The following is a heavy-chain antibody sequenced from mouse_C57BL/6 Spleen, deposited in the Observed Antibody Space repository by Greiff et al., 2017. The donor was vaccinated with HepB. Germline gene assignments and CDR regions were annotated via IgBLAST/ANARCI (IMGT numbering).Heavy chain of an antibody. J-gene: IGHJ2*01. CDR1: GYTFTDYE. CDR2: IDPETGGT. CDR3: YYYGSSYGY. Sequence: VKLQESGAELVRPGASVTLSCKASGYTFTDYEMHWVKQTPVHGLEWIGAIDPETGGTAYNQKFKGKAILTADKSSSTAYMELRSLTSEDSAVYYCYYYGSSYGYWGQGTTLTVSS. D-gene: IGHD1-1*01. V-gene: IGHV1-15*01.